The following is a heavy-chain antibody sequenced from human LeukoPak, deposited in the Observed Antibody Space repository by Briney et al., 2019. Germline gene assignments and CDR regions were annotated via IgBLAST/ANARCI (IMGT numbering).Heavy chain of an antibody. D-gene: IGHD5-18*01. CDR1: GFTFSSYG. Sequence: GGSLRLSCAASGFTFSSYGMHWVRQAPGKGLEWVSFIKYDGTNKYYADSVKGRFTISRDNAKNSLYLQMNSLRAEDTAVYYCARGGYSYGSRAFDIWGQGTMVTVSS. CDR2: IKYDGTNK. J-gene: IGHJ3*02. CDR3: ARGGYSYGSRAFDI. V-gene: IGHV3-30*02.